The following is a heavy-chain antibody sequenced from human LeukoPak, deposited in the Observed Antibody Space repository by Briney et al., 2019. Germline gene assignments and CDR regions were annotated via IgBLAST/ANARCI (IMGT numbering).Heavy chain of an antibody. CDR2: ISGSGGST. J-gene: IGHJ4*02. CDR1: GFTFDDYG. V-gene: IGHV3-23*01. CDR3: AKRQAEYYYDSSGYLYYFDY. Sequence: GGSLRLSCAASGFTFDDYGMSWVRQAPEKGLEWVSAISGSGGSTYYADSVKGRFTISRDNSKNTLYLQMNSLRAEDTAVYYCAKRQAEYYYDSSGYLYYFDYWGQGTLVTVSS. D-gene: IGHD3-22*01.